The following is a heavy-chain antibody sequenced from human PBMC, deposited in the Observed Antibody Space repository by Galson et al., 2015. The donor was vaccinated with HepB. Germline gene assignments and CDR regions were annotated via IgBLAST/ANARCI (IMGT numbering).Heavy chain of an antibody. CDR2: ISYDGSNK. V-gene: IGHV3-30*18. CDR3: PKFSRREVRGVIPTGFDY. Sequence: PLGLSCADSGFTVSSYAMHWVGQAQGKGLEWGALISYDGSNKYYADSVKGRFSISRDNTKNTLYLKMNSLRAEDTAVYYCPKFSRREVRGVIPTGFDYWGQGTLVTVSS. CDR1: GFTVSSYA. J-gene: IGHJ4*02. D-gene: IGHD3-10*01.